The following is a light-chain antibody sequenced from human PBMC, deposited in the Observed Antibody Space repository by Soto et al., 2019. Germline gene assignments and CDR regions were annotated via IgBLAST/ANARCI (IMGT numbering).Light chain of an antibody. V-gene: IGKV1-39*01. CDR2: AAS. CDR3: QQSYSTPPIT. Sequence: DIQMTQSPSSLSASVVDRVTITCRASQSISSYLNWYQQKPGKAPKLLIYAASSLQSWVPSRFSGSGSGTDSTLTISSLQPEDFATYYCQQSYSTPPITFGQGTRLEIK. J-gene: IGKJ5*01. CDR1: QSISSY.